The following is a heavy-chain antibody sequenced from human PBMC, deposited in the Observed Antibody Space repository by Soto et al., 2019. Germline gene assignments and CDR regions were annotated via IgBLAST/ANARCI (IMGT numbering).Heavy chain of an antibody. D-gene: IGHD3-16*01. CDR2: IIPFFGTA. Sequence: SVKVSCKASGGTFSTFGISWVRQAPGQGLEWMGGIIPFFGTAKYSQKFEDRISITADESTNTVYMDLRSLTSEDTAIYYCARSAPMDAGDKYYYDFWGQGALVTVFS. CDR1: GGTFSTFG. J-gene: IGHJ4*02. CDR3: ARSAPMDAGDKYYYDF. V-gene: IGHV1-69*13.